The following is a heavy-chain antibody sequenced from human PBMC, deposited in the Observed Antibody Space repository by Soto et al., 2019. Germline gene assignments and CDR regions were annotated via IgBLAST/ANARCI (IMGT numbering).Heavy chain of an antibody. CDR2: IDAYNGET. CDR1: GYTLTELS. J-gene: IGHJ4*02. V-gene: IGHV1-24*01. Sequence: ASVKVSCKVSGYTLTELSMHWVRQAPGKGLEWMGWIDAYNGETIYAQKLQGRVTMTTDTSTSTAYMELRSLRSDDTAVYYCARDTTVNGLTFDYWGQGALVTVSS. D-gene: IGHD4-17*01. CDR3: ARDTTVNGLTFDY.